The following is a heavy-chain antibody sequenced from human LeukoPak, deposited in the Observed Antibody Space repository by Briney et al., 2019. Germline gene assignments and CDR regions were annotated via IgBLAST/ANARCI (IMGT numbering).Heavy chain of an antibody. CDR1: GFTFSTYA. J-gene: IGHJ4*02. CDR3: AKGGSPSCYSSSGY. Sequence: GGSLRLSCAASGFTFSTYAMSWVRQAPGKGLEWVSAICGSDGSRYYADSVKGRFTTSRDNSQNTLYLQMNSLKGEDTAVYYCAKGGSPSCYSSSGYWGQGTLVTVSS. D-gene: IGHD2-2*01. V-gene: IGHV3-23*01. CDR2: ICGSDGSR.